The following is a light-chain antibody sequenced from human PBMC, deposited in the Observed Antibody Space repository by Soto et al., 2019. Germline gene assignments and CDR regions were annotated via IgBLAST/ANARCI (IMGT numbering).Light chain of an antibody. V-gene: IGKV3-15*01. CDR1: QSVDSN. CDR2: GAS. CDR3: QQYNNWWT. Sequence: EIVLTQSPGTLSLSPGERATLSCRASQSVDSNLAWYQQKPGQAPRLLIYGASTRATGISARFSGSGSGTEFTLTISSLQSEDFGVYYCQQYNNWWTFGQGTKVEI. J-gene: IGKJ1*01.